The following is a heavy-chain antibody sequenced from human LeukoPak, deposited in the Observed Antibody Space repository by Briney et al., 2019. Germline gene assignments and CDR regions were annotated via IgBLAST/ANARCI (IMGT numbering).Heavy chain of an antibody. CDR1: GGSISSHY. Sequence: SETLSLTCTVSGGSISSHYWSWIRQPPGKGLEWIGYIYYSGSTNYNPSLKSRVTISVDTSKNQFSLKLSSVTAADTAVYYCARRRRRSSGNWFDPWGQGTLVTVSS. D-gene: IGHD6-25*01. J-gene: IGHJ5*02. CDR3: ARRRRRSSGNWFDP. CDR2: IYYSGST. V-gene: IGHV4-59*11.